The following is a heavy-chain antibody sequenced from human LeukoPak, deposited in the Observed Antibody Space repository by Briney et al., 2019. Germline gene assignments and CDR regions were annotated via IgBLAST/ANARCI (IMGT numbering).Heavy chain of an antibody. Sequence: ASVKVSCKASGYTFTSYAMHWVRQAPGQRLEWMGWINAGNGNTKYSQKFQGRVTITRDTSASTAYMELSSLRSEDTAVYYCAREGGRYCSSTSCPTHQYSSSWYRYFDLWGRGTLVTVSS. CDR2: INAGNGNT. CDR3: AREGGRYCSSTSCPTHQYSSSWYRYFDL. V-gene: IGHV1-3*01. J-gene: IGHJ2*01. CDR1: GYTFTSYA. D-gene: IGHD2-2*01.